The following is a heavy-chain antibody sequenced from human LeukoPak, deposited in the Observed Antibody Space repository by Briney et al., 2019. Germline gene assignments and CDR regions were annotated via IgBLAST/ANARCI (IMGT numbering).Heavy chain of an antibody. D-gene: IGHD6-13*01. J-gene: IGHJ3*02. CDR3: ARGPSSSITHDAFDI. CDR2: ISSSSSYI. V-gene: IGHV3-11*06. CDR1: GFTFSDYY. Sequence: GGSLRLSCEASGFTFSDYYMSWIRQAPGKGLEWVSSISSSSSYIYYADSVKGRFTISRDNAKNSLYLQMNSLRAEDTAVYYCARGPSSSITHDAFDIWGQGTMVTVSS.